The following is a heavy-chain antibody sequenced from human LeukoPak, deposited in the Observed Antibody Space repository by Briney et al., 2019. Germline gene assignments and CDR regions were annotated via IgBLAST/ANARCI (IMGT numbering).Heavy chain of an antibody. J-gene: IGHJ4*02. Sequence: PGGSLRLSCAVSGFTFSNFAMSWVRQAPGKGLEWVSAISGSGATTYYADSVKGRFTISRDNSKNTLYLQMNSLRADDTAVYFCAKRAANGQTCYFDYWGQGTLVTVSS. CDR2: ISGSGATT. D-gene: IGHD6-25*01. V-gene: IGHV3-23*01. CDR1: GFTFSNFA. CDR3: AKRAANGQTCYFDY.